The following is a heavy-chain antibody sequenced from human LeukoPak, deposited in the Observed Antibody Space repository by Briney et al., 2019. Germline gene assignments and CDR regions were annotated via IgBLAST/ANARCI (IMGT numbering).Heavy chain of an antibody. CDR2: ISWNSGSI. D-gene: IGHD1-26*01. CDR3: AKVDSGSLGPYSDY. J-gene: IGHJ4*02. V-gene: IGHV3-9*01. Sequence: GGSLRLSCAASGFTFDDYAMHWVRQAPGKGLERVSGISWNSGSIGYADSVKGRFTISRDNAKNSLYLQMNSLRAEDTALYYCAKVDSGSLGPYSDYWGQGTLVTVSS. CDR1: GFTFDDYA.